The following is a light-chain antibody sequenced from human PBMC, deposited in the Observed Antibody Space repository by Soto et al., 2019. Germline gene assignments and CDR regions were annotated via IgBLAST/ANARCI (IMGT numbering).Light chain of an antibody. CDR2: AAS. CDR1: QSISSY. J-gene: IGKJ4*01. Sequence: DFQVSQSPSSVSASVGDRVTNTCRASQSISSYLNWYQQKPGKAPKLLIYAASSLQSGVPSRFSGSGSGTDFTLTISSLQLEVFASYGCQQSYSTPALTCGGGTRVAIK. V-gene: IGKV1-39*01. CDR3: QQSYSTPALT.